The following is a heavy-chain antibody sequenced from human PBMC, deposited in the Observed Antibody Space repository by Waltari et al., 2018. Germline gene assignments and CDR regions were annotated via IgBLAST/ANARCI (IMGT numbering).Heavy chain of an antibody. V-gene: IGHV3-48*03. CDR3: ARVGPGSGYGGIVNAFDI. J-gene: IGHJ3*02. Sequence: EVQLVESGGGLVQPGGSLRLSCAASGFIFGRYEINCVRQAPGKGLEWVSYISSSGSTTYYGDSVKGRFTISRDDAKNSLDLQMNSLRVEDTAVYYCARVGPGSGYGGIVNAFDIWGLGTMITVSS. CDR2: ISSSGSTT. D-gene: IGHD3-22*01. CDR1: GFIFGRYE.